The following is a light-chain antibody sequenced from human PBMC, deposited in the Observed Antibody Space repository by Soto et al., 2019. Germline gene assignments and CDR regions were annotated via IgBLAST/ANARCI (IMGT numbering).Light chain of an antibody. Sequence: NVLTQSPGTLSLSPGEGATLSCRASQSVSTSYLAWYQQKPGQAPRLLIYRASSRATGIPDRFSGGGSGTDFSRRISTPEPDDFAVYYYQQYGSSPYTFGQGTKLEI. CDR1: QSVSTSY. J-gene: IGKJ2*01. CDR3: QQYGSSPYT. V-gene: IGKV3-20*01. CDR2: RAS.